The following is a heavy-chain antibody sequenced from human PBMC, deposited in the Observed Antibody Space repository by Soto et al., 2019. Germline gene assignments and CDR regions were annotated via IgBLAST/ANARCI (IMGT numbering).Heavy chain of an antibody. D-gene: IGHD3-22*01. CDR1: AGTFISYY. CDR2: IIPIFGTA. V-gene: IGHV1-69*06. J-gene: IGHJ5*02. CDR3: ARTYYDHRRSWFDP. Sequence: SVKISSKASAGTFISYYISGVRQAPGQGLEWMGGIIPIFGTANYAQKFQGRVTITADKSTSTAYMELSSLRSEDTAVYYCARTYYDHRRSWFDPWGQGTLVTVSS.